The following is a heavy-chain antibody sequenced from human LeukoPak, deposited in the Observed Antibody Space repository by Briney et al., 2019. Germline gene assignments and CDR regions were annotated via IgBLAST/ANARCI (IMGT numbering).Heavy chain of an antibody. D-gene: IGHD2-2*01. CDR1: GYTFTGYY. J-gene: IGHJ4*02. V-gene: IGHV1-2*06. Sequence: ASVKVSCKASGYTFTGYYIHWVRQAPGQGLEWKGRIIPNSGGTNSAQKFQGRVTMTTDTSITTAYMELSRLRSDDTAIYYCVREITRGTSYFDYWGQGTLVTVSS. CDR3: VREITRGTSYFDY. CDR2: IIPNSGGT.